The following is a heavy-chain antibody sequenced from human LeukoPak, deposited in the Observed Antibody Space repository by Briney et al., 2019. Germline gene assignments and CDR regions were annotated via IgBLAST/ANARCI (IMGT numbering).Heavy chain of an antibody. CDR1: GGSISSSSYY. J-gene: IGHJ3*02. V-gene: IGHV4-39*01. D-gene: IGHD1-14*01. CDR3: ARRSHKDRRAAFDI. CDR2: IYYSGST. Sequence: KPSETLSLTCTVSGGSISSSSYYWGWIRQPPGKGLEWIGSIYYSGSTYYNPSLKSRVTISVDTSKNQFSLKLSSVTAADTAVYYCARRSHKDRRAAFDIWGQGTMVTVSS.